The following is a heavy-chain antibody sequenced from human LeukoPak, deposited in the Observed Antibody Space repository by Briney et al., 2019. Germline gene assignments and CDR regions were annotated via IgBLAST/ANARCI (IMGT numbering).Heavy chain of an antibody. CDR2: IKASDNYI. CDR1: GFTFIAYT. Sequence: GGSLRLSCAASGFTFIAYTMNWVRHAPGKGLEWVSSIKASDNYIYYAASVAGRFTISTDAAQNSLYLQMDSLRAEDTATYYCARSRSMSKNDKNLRYWGQGTLVTVSS. CDR3: ARSRSMSKNDKNLRY. J-gene: IGHJ4*02. V-gene: IGHV3-21*01. D-gene: IGHD1-26*01.